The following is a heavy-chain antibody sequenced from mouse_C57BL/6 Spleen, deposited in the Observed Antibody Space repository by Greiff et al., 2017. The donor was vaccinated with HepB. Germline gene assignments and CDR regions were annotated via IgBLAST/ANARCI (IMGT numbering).Heavy chain of an antibody. Sequence: VQLQQPGAELVKPGASVKLSCKASGYTFTSYWMHWVKQRPGQGLEWIGMIHPNSGSTNYNEKFKSKATLTVDKSSSTAYMQLSSLTSEDSAVYYCPITTVVARYFDVWGTGTTVTVSS. D-gene: IGHD1-1*01. CDR2: IHPNSGST. CDR3: PITTVVARYFDV. CDR1: GYTFTSYW. V-gene: IGHV1-64*01. J-gene: IGHJ1*03.